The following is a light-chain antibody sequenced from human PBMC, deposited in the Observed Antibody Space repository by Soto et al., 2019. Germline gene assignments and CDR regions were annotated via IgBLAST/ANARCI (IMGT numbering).Light chain of an antibody. Sequence: DIQMTQSPSTLSASVGDRVTITCRASQSISSWLAWYQQKPGKAPKLLIYKASSLESGVPSRFSGSGSGTDFTLTISSLQPDDFATYYCQQFHSFSPTFGKGTKVEIK. V-gene: IGKV1-5*03. CDR2: KAS. CDR3: QQFHSFSPT. CDR1: QSISSW. J-gene: IGKJ1*01.